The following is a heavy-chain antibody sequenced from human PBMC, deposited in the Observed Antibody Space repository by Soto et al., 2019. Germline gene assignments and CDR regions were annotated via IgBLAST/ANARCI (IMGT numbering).Heavy chain of an antibody. Sequence: PSETLSLTCAVSGGSISSGGYSWSWIRQPPGKGLEWIGYIYHSGSTYYNPSLKSRVTISVDRSKNQFSLKLSSVTAADTAVYYCARMLGGDYESGWFDPWGQGTLVTVSS. J-gene: IGHJ5*02. CDR2: IYHSGST. V-gene: IGHV4-30-2*01. D-gene: IGHD4-17*01. CDR3: ARMLGGDYESGWFDP. CDR1: GGSISSGGYS.